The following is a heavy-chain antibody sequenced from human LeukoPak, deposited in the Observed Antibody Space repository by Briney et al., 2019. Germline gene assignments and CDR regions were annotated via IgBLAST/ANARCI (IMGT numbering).Heavy chain of an antibody. J-gene: IGHJ5*02. D-gene: IGHD3-3*01. V-gene: IGHV1-69*04. CDR2: IIPILGIA. CDR3: ARDSTISRTGGFDP. CDR1: GGTFSSYA. Sequence: SVKVSCKASGGTFSSYAISWVRQAPGQGLEWMGRIIPILGIANYAQKFQGRVTITADKSTSTAYMELSSLRSEDTAGYYCARDSTISRTGGFDPWGQGTLVTVSS.